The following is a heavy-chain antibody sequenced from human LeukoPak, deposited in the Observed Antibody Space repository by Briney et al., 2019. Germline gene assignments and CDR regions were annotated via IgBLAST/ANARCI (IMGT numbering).Heavy chain of an antibody. CDR1: GGSVSSNSAA. Sequence: SQTLSLTCAISGGSVSSNSAAWNWIRQSPSRGLEWLGRTYYRSKWYNDYAVSVKSRITINPDTSKNQFSLQLSSVTPEDTAVYYCARQNNTYHHYNLGWFDPWGQGTLVTVSS. J-gene: IGHJ5*02. D-gene: IGHD5-24*01. CDR2: TYYRSKWYN. CDR3: ARQNNTYHHYNLGWFDP. V-gene: IGHV6-1*01.